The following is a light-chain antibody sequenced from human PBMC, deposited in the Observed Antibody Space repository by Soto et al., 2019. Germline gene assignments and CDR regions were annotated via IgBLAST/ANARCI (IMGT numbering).Light chain of an antibody. CDR2: DAF. V-gene: IGKV3-15*01. Sequence: EKVMTQSPATLSVSPGERATLSCRASQNVKTRLAWYQQKPGQAPRLLIFDAFTRATGIPARFSGSASGTDCTLTISSLQSEDSAVYYCQQYDEWPLTFGGGTKVEIK. J-gene: IGKJ4*01. CDR3: QQYDEWPLT. CDR1: QNVKTR.